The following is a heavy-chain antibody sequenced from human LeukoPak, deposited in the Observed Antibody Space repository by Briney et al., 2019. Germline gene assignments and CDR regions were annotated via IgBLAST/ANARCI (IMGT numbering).Heavy chain of an antibody. CDR1: GYTFTSYG. J-gene: IGHJ4*02. D-gene: IGHD2-15*01. Sequence: ASVKVSCKASGYTFTSYGISWVRQAPGQGLEWMGWISAYNGNTNYAQKIQGRVTMTTDTSTSTAYMELRSLRSDDTAVYYCARSLFVVVVAATPVTLDYWGQGTLVTVSS. CDR3: ARSLFVVVVAATPVTLDY. V-gene: IGHV1-18*01. CDR2: ISAYNGNT.